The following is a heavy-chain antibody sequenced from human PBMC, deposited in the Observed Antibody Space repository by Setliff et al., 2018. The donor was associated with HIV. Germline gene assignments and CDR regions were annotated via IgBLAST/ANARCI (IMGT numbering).Heavy chain of an antibody. CDR1: GFTFSNYL. J-gene: IGHJ6*02. D-gene: IGHD3-22*01. CDR3: AKGSYYYDSSGYWANYYGMDV. CDR2: ISGTGSSI. V-gene: IGHV3-23*01. Sequence: PGGSLRLSCAASGFTFSNYLMNWVRQAPGKGLEWVSSISGTGSSIHYADSAKGRLTISRDNSKNTLYLQMNSLRAEDTTVYYCAKGSYYYDSSGYWANYYGMDVWGQGTTVTVSS.